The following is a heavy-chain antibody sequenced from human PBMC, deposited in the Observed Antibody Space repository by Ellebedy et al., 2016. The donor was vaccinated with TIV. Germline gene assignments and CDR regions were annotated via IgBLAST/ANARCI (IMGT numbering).Heavy chain of an antibody. Sequence: AASVKVSCKASGYTFTNYGISWVRQAPGQGLEWMGWITPYNGNTNYAQNLQGRVNLTTDTSTSTAYMELRSLTSDDTAMYYCARVSDSSISCHQIDPWGLGTLVTVSS. J-gene: IGHJ5*02. CDR3: ARVSDSSISCHQIDP. CDR2: ITPYNGNT. CDR1: GYTFTNYG. D-gene: IGHD2-2*01. V-gene: IGHV1-18*04.